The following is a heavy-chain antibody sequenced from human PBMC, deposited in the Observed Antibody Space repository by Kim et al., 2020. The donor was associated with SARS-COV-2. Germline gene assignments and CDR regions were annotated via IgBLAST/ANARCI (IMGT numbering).Heavy chain of an antibody. V-gene: IGHV3-23*01. CDR1: GFTFSSYA. D-gene: IGHD6-13*01. J-gene: IGHJ4*02. CDR3: AKGLRSAADSAFDY. CDR2: IRDNGGST. Sequence: GGSLRLSCAASGFTFSSYAMSWVRQGPGKGLEWVSAIRDNGGSTYYADSVKGRFTISRDNSKNTLYLQMNSLSAEDTAAYYCAKGLRSAADSAFDYWGQGTLVTASS.